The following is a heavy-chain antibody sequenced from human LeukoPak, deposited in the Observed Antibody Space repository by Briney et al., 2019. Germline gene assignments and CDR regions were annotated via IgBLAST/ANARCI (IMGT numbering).Heavy chain of an antibody. CDR3: AKSLIVVVYDAFDI. V-gene: IGHV3-30*18. D-gene: IGHD3-22*01. Sequence: PGRSLRLSCAASGFTFSSYGMHWVRQAPGKGLEWVAVISYDGSNKYYADSVKGRFTISRDNSKNTLYLQVNSLRAEDTAVYYCAKSLIVVVYDAFDIWGQGTMVTVSS. CDR2: ISYDGSNK. CDR1: GFTFSSYG. J-gene: IGHJ3*02.